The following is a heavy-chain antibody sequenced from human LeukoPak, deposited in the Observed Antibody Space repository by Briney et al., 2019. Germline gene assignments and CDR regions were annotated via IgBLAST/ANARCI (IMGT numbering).Heavy chain of an antibody. V-gene: IGHV3-21*01. Sequence: GGSPRLSCAASGFTFSSYSMNWVRQAPGKGLEWVSSISSSSSYIYYADSVKGRFTISRDNAKNSLYLQMNSLRAEDTAVYYCARGGVGATGYFDYWGQGTLVTVSS. CDR3: ARGGVGATGYFDY. CDR2: ISSSSSYI. D-gene: IGHD1-26*01. CDR1: GFTFSSYS. J-gene: IGHJ4*02.